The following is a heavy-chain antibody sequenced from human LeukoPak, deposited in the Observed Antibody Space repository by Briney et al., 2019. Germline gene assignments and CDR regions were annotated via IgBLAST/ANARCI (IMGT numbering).Heavy chain of an antibody. Sequence: SVKVSCKASGGTFSSYAISWVRQAPGQGLDWMGGIIPIFGTANYAQKFQGRVTITADESTSTAYMELSSLRSEDTAVYYSARDGVNCSGGSCYSVGWFDPWGQGTLVTVSS. CDR2: IIPIFGTA. CDR1: GGTFSSYA. V-gene: IGHV1-69*01. CDR3: ARDGVNCSGGSCYSVGWFDP. J-gene: IGHJ5*02. D-gene: IGHD2-15*01.